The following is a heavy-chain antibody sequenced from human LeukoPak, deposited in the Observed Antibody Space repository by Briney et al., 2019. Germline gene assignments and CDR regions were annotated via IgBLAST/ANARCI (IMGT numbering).Heavy chain of an antibody. CDR1: GYTFTGYY. V-gene: IGHV1-2*02. D-gene: IGHD3-22*01. Sequence: ASVKVSCKASGYTFTGYYMHWVRHAPGQGLEWMGWINPNSGGTNYAQKFQGRVTMTRDTSISTAYMELSRLRSDDTAVYYCAREPHYYDSSGYKRAYYFDYWGQGTLVTVSS. CDR2: INPNSGGT. J-gene: IGHJ4*02. CDR3: AREPHYYDSSGYKRAYYFDY.